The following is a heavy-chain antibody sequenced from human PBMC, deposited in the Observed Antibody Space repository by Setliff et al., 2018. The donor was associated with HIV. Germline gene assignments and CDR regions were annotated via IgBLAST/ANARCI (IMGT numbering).Heavy chain of an antibody. CDR2: IYFTGSS. CDR3: ARVQMAYAAFDV. J-gene: IGHJ3*01. Sequence: KPSETLSLTCTVSGGPISTYYWSWIRQPPGKGLEWIGSIYFTGSSDNNPSLKSRVTLSVDTSKHQFSLKLSSVTAADTAVYYCARVQMAYAAFDVWGQGTMVTVS. CDR1: GGPISTYY. D-gene: IGHD4-17*01. V-gene: IGHV4-59*01.